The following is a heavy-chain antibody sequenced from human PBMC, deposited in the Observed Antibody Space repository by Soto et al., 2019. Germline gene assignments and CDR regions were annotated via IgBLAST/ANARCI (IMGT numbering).Heavy chain of an antibody. D-gene: IGHD6-19*01. CDR3: TSLSIAVAHFAFDL. Sequence: VQLVESGGGVVQPGGSLRLSCAASGFTFSGHWMHWVRQAPGEGLVWVSRITPDGSTTDYADSVKGRFSISRDNAKNMMYLQMNSLRVEDTAVYYCTSLSIAVAHFAFDLWGQGTLVTVSS. J-gene: IGHJ3*01. CDR1: GFTFSGHW. V-gene: IGHV3-74*01. CDR2: ITPDGSTT.